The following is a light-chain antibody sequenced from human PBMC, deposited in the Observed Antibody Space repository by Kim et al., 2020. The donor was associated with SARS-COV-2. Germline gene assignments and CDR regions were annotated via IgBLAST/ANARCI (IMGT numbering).Light chain of an antibody. CDR3: CSYAGSSTYV. Sequence: QSALTQPASVSGSPGQSITISCTGTSSDVGSYNVVSWYQQHPGKAPKLMIYEFSKRPSGVSNRFSGSKSGNTASLTISGLQAEDEADYYCCSYAGSSTYVFGTGTKVTVL. CDR1: SSDVGSYNV. J-gene: IGLJ1*01. CDR2: EFS. V-gene: IGLV2-23*02.